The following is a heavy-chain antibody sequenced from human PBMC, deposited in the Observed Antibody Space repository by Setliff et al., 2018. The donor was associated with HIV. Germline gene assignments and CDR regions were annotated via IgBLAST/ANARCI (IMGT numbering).Heavy chain of an antibody. J-gene: IGHJ4*02. Sequence: PSETLSLTCTVSGGSISSGDYNWSWIRQHPGKGLEWIGYINYSGSTYYNPSLKSRVTISVDTSKNQFSLKLGSVTAADTAVYYCARGIAAAEGYFDYWGQGTLVTVSS. D-gene: IGHD6-13*01. CDR1: GGSISSGDYN. CDR3: ARGIAAAEGYFDY. V-gene: IGHV4-31*03. CDR2: INYSGST.